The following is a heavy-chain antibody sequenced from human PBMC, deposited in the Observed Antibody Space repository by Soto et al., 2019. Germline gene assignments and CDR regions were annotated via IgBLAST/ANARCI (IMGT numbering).Heavy chain of an antibody. V-gene: IGHV1-18*01. CDR1: GYTFTSYG. CDR2: ISAYNGNT. J-gene: IGHJ4*02. D-gene: IGHD3-9*01. CDR3: ARSQYYDILTGYREYYFDY. Sequence: QVQLVQSGAEVKKPGASVKVSCKASGYTFTSYGISWVRQAPGQGLEWMGWISAYNGNTNYAQKLQGRVTMTTDTSTCTAYMELRSLRSDDTAVYYCARSQYYDILTGYREYYFDYWGQGTLVTVSS.